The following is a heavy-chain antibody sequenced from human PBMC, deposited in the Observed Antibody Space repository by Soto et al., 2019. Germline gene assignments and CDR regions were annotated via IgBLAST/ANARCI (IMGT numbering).Heavy chain of an antibody. CDR3: ASLILSNPTGYYSRLTIGGYFDY. V-gene: IGHV4-39*01. J-gene: IGHJ4*02. CDR1: GGSISSSSYY. D-gene: IGHD3-9*01. Sequence: PETLSLTCTVSGGSISSSSYYWGWIRQTPGKGLEWIGSIYYSGSTYYNPSLKSRVTISVDTSKNQFSLKLSSVTAADTAVYYCASLILSNPTGYYSRLTIGGYFDYWGQGTLVTVSS. CDR2: IYYSGST.